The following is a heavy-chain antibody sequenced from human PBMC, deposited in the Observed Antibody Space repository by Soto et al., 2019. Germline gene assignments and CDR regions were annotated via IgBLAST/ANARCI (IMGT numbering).Heavy chain of an antibody. J-gene: IGHJ4*02. D-gene: IGHD4-17*01. CDR2: IYYGGNT. CDR3: ASGSTVINTLDF. V-gene: IGHV4-30-4*02. CDR1: GGSITSGDYY. Sequence: PSDTLSLTCTVSGGSITSGDYYGRWIRQPPGKGLEWVGYIYYGGNTYYNPSLKSRITISLDTPKNQFSLKLTSVTAADTAVYYCASGSTVINTLDFWGQGTLVTVSS.